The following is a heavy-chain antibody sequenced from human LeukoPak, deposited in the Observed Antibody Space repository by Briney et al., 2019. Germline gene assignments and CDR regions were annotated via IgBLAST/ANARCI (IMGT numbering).Heavy chain of an antibody. CDR1: GFTFSSYE. V-gene: IGHV3-48*03. CDR3: ARGYSSSWYRFDY. CDR2: ISSSGSTI. Sequence: GGSLRLSCAASGFTFSSYEMNWVRQAPGKGLEWVSYISSSGSTIYYADSVKGRFTISRDNAKNSLYLQMNSLRAEDTAVYYCARGYSSSWYRFDYWGQGTLVTVSS. D-gene: IGHD6-13*01. J-gene: IGHJ4*02.